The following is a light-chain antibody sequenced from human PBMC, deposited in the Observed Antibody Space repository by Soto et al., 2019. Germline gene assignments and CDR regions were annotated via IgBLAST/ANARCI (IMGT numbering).Light chain of an antibody. CDR1: QMVGSNF. CDR2: GAS. CDR3: QQYGTSPPT. Sequence: EIVLTQSPGTLSLSPGDRATLSCRASQMVGSNFLAWYQQKSGQAPRLLIYGASNRAAGIPDRFSGSGSGTDFTLTISRLEPEDFAVYNCQQYGTSPPTFGQGTKVDIK. J-gene: IGKJ1*01. V-gene: IGKV3-20*01.